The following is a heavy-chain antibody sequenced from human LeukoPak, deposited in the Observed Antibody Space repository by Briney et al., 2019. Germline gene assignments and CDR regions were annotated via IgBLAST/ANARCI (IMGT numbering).Heavy chain of an antibody. D-gene: IGHD3-22*01. CDR1: GYTFTSYY. V-gene: IGHV1-46*01. CDR3: ARDTVGNSDSSGYPDANYFDY. J-gene: IGHJ4*02. CDR2: INPSGGST. Sequence: ASVKVSCKASGYTFTSYYMHWVRQAPGQGLEWMGIINPSGGSTSYAQKFQGRVTMTRDMSTSTVYMELSSLRSENTAVYYCARDTVGNSDSSGYPDANYFDYWGQGTLVTVSS.